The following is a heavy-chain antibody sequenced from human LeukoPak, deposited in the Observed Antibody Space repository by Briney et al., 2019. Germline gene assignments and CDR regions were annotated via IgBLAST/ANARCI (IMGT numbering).Heavy chain of an antibody. CDR2: ISSSSSYI. Sequence: GGSLRLSCAASGFTFSSYSMNWVRQAPGKGLEWVSSISSSSSYIYYADSVKGRFTISRDNAKNSLYLQMNSLRAEDTAVYYCAREIYSSSWYRRDAFDIWGQGTMVTVSS. J-gene: IGHJ3*02. V-gene: IGHV3-21*01. CDR3: AREIYSSSWYRRDAFDI. CDR1: GFTFSSYS. D-gene: IGHD6-13*01.